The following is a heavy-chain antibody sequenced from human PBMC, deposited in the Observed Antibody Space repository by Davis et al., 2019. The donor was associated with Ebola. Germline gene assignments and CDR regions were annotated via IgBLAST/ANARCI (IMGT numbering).Heavy chain of an antibody. CDR1: GFTVSSNY. D-gene: IGHD1-26*01. Sequence: GESLKISCAASGFTVSSNYMSWVRQAPGKGLEWVAVIYSSGRTFYADSVKGRFTISRDNSKNTVYLQMNTLRPEDTAVYYCARDRELLGRGLDYWGQGNLVTVTS. CDR2: IYSSGRT. CDR3: ARDRELLGRGLDY. V-gene: IGHV3-66*03. J-gene: IGHJ4*02.